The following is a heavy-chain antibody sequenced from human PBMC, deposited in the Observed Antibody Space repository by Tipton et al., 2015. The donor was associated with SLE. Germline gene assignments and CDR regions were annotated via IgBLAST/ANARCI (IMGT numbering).Heavy chain of an antibody. D-gene: IGHD2/OR15-2a*01. J-gene: IGHJ3*01. V-gene: IGHV6-1*01. Sequence: GLVKPSQTLSLTSAISGDSVSSNTVAWNWIRQSPSSGLEWLGRTYYRSKWYYDYALSLKSRITINPDTSKNQFSLQLNSMTPEDTAVYYCARGTFSAFDLWGQGTLVTVSS. CDR1: GDSVSSNTVA. CDR2: TYYRSKWYY. CDR3: ARGTFSAFDL.